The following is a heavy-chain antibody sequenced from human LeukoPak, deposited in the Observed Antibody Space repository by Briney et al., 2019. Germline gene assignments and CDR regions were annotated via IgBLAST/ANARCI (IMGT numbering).Heavy chain of an antibody. J-gene: IGHJ4*02. V-gene: IGHV4-31*03. CDR1: GGSISSGGYY. CDR3: ARYCSGGSCYSGGVDY. Sequence: SETLSLTCTVSGGSISSGGYYWSWIRQHPGKGLEWIGYIYYSGSTYYNPSLKSRVTISVDTSKNQLSLKLSSVTAADTAVYYCARYCSGGSCYSGGVDYWGQGTLVTVSS. D-gene: IGHD2-15*01. CDR2: IYYSGST.